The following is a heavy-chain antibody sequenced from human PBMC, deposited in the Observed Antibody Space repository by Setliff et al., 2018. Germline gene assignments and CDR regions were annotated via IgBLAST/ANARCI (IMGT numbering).Heavy chain of an antibody. CDR3: ARGKNGSRQLVVLGWFDP. Sequence: PSETLSLTCAVSGYSISSDSYWGWIRQPPGKGLEWIGSIYHSGRNYYNPSLKSRVIISVDTSKNQFSLKLSSVTAADTAVYYCARGKNGSRQLVVLGWFDPWGQGTLVTVSS. J-gene: IGHJ5*02. CDR1: GYSISSDSY. V-gene: IGHV4-38-2*01. D-gene: IGHD3-22*01. CDR2: IYHSGRN.